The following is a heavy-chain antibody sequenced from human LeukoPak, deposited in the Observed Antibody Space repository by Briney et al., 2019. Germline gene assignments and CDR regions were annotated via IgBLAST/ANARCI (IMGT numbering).Heavy chain of an antibody. V-gene: IGHV4-31*03. CDR2: IYYSGST. J-gene: IGHJ4*02. Sequence: SETLSLTCTVSGGSISSGGYYWSWIRQHPGKGLEWIGYIYYSGSTYCNPSLKSRVTISVDTSKNQFSLKLSSVTAADTAVYYCARGPPKGDSDYWGQGTLVTVSS. CDR1: GGSISSGGYY. CDR3: ARGPPKGDSDY.